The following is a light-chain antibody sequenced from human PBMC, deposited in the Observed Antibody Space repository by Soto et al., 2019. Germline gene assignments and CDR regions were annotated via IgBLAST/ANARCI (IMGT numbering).Light chain of an antibody. V-gene: IGLV1-44*01. J-gene: IGLJ2*01. CDR2: SNN. CDR1: SSNIGTNT. Sequence: QSVLTQPPSASGTPGQRVTISCSGSSSNIGTNTVNWYQHLPGSAPKLLIFSNNQRPSGVPDRFSGSKSGTSASLAISGLQTDDEADYSCEAWDGRLNVGLFGGGTQLTVL. CDR3: EAWDGRLNVGL.